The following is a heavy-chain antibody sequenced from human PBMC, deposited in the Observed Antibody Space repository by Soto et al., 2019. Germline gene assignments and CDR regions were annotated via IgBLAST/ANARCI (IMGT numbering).Heavy chain of an antibody. V-gene: IGHV4-31*03. J-gene: IGHJ4*02. CDR2: IYYSGST. CDR3: ARDPGLVGYCSGGSCTTEW. Sequence: SETLSLTCTVSGGSISSGGYYWSWIRQHPGKGLEWIGYIYYSGSTYYNPSLKSRVTISVDTSKNQFSLKLSSVTAADTAVYYCARDPGLVGYCSGGSCTTEWWGQGTLVTVSS. CDR1: GGSISSGGYY. D-gene: IGHD2-15*01.